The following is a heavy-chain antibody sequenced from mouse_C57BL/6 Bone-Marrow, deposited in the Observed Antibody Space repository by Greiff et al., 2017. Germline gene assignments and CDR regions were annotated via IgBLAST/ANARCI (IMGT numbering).Heavy chain of an antibody. D-gene: IGHD1-1*01. Sequence: VQLQQSGPELVKPGASVKIPCKASGYTFTDYNMDWVKQSHGKSLEWIGDINPNNGGTIYNQKFKGKATLTVDKSSSTAYMELRRLTSEDTAVYYCARGNYYGSSPAWFAYWGQGTLVTVSA. CDR2: INPNNGGT. J-gene: IGHJ3*01. CDR1: GYTFTDYN. CDR3: ARGNYYGSSPAWFAY. V-gene: IGHV1-18*01.